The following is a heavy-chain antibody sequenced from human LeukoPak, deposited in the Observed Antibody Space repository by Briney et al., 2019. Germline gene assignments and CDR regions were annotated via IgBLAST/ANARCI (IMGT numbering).Heavy chain of an antibody. CDR1: GFTFSSYG. V-gene: IGHV3-33*01. CDR3: ARGPNIRITMVRGGAFDI. Sequence: PGRSLRLSCAASGFTFSSYGMHWVRQAPGKGLEWVAVIWYDGSNKYYADSVKGRFTISRDNSKNTLYLQMNSLRAEDTAVYYCARGPNIRITMVRGGAFDIWGQGTMVTVSS. CDR2: IWYDGSNK. J-gene: IGHJ3*02. D-gene: IGHD3-10*01.